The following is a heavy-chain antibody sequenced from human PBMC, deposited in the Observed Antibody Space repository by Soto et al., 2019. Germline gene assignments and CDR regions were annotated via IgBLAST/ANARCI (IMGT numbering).Heavy chain of an antibody. CDR1: GGSVSSGDYY. V-gene: IGHV4-61*08. D-gene: IGHD5-18*01. J-gene: IGHJ5*02. Sequence: SETLSLTCTVSGGSVSSGDYYWSWIRQPPGKGLEWIGYIYYSGSTNYNPSLKSRVSISLDTSKNQFSLRLTSVTAADTAVYYCARIPVDTYMINWFDPWGQGTLGTVS. CDR2: IYYSGST. CDR3: ARIPVDTYMINWFDP.